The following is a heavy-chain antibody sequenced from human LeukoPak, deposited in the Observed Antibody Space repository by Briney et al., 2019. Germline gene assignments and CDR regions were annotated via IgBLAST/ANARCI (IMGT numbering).Heavy chain of an antibody. D-gene: IGHD2-2*01. CDR2: VSYSGTT. CDR3: GRDCSSLNRRREDVDY. CDR1: GGSISSSSFF. J-gene: IGHJ4*02. Sequence: SETLSLTCTVSGGSISSSSFFWAWIRQPPGKGLEWIGTVSYSGTTYYSPSLKSRVTISVDTSKNQFSLRLTSVTAADTAVYFCGRDCSSLNRRREDVDYWGQGTLVTVSS. V-gene: IGHV4-39*07.